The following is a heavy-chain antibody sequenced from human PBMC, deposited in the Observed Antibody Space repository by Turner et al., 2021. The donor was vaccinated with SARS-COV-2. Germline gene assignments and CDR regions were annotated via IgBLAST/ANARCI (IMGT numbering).Heavy chain of an antibody. J-gene: IGHJ6*02. D-gene: IGHD2-2*01. V-gene: IGHV3-53*02. CDR2: ISSGGST. CDR3: ARGGEYQLLHYYGMDV. CDR1: GFTASSNY. Sequence: EVQLVETGGGLIQPVGSLRLSCAASGFTASSNYMSWVRQAPGKGLEWVSVISSGGSTYYADSVKGRFTISRDNSKNTLYLQMNSLRAEDTAVYYCARGGEYQLLHYYGMDVWGQGTTVTVSS.